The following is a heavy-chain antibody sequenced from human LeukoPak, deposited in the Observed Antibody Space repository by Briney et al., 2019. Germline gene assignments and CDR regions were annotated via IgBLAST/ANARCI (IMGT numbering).Heavy chain of an antibody. CDR1: GGSISSYY. Sequence: PSETLSLTCTVSGGSISSYYWSWIRQPPGKGLEWIGYIYYSGSTNYNPSLKSRVTISVDTSKNQFSLKLSSVTAADTAVYYCARAVAAAGFFDYWGQGTLVTVSS. V-gene: IGHV4-59*01. CDR3: ARAVAAAGFFDY. CDR2: IYYSGST. J-gene: IGHJ4*02. D-gene: IGHD6-13*01.